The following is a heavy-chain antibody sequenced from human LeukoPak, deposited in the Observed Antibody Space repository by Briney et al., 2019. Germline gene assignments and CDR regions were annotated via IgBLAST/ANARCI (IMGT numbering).Heavy chain of an antibody. CDR1: GFTFSSYS. CDR2: ISISNSTI. CDR3: ARGRYYYYMDV. V-gene: IGHV3-48*01. Sequence: PGGSLRLSCAASGFTFSSYSMNWVRRAPGKGLEWISYISISNSTIYYADSVKGRFTISRDNAKNSLYLQMNSLRAEDTAVYYCARGRYYYYMDVWGKGTTVTVSS. J-gene: IGHJ6*03.